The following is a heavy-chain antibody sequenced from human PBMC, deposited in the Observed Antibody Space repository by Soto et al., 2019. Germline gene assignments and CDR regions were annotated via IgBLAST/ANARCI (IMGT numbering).Heavy chain of an antibody. CDR3: ARDEGDYGGRQYYFDY. CDR2: IYYSGST. J-gene: IGHJ4*02. V-gene: IGHV4-30-4*01. CDR1: GGSISSGDYY. Sequence: QVQLQESGPGLVKPSQTLSLTCTVSGGSISSGDYYWSWIRQPPGKGLEWIGYIYYSGSTYYNPSLKSRVTISVDTSKNQFSLKLSSVTAADTAVYYCARDEGDYGGRQYYFDYWGQGTLVTVSS. D-gene: IGHD4-17*01.